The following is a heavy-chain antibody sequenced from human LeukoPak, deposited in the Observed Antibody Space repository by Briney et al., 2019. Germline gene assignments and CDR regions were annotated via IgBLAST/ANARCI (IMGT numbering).Heavy chain of an antibody. V-gene: IGHV3-9*01. J-gene: IGHJ4*02. D-gene: IGHD6-19*01. CDR3: AKDRNLYGITVTGFDY. CDR2: ISWNSGSI. Sequence: GRSLRLSCAASGFTFDDYAMHWVRQAPGKGLEWVSGISWNSGSIGYADSVKGRFTISRDNAKNSLYLQMNSLRTEDTALYYCAKDRNLYGITVTGFDYWGQGTLVTVSS. CDR1: GFTFDDYA.